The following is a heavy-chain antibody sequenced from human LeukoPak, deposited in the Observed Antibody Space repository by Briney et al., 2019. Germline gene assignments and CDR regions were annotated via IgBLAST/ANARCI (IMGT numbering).Heavy chain of an antibody. J-gene: IGHJ3*02. CDR1: GYTFTSYW. CDR3: TRSPRDGYNDAFDI. CDR2: IYPGDSET. D-gene: IGHD5-24*01. Sequence: KPGESLKISCKGSGYTFTSYWIGWVRQMPGRGLEWMGIIYPGDSETRYSPSFQGQVSISADKSITTAYLQWGSLKASDTAMYYCTRSPRDGYNDAFDIWGQGTMVTVFS. V-gene: IGHV5-51*01.